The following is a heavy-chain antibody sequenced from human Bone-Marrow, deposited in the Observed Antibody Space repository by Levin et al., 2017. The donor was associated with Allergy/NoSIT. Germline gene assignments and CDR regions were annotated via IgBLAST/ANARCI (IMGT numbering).Heavy chain of an antibody. Sequence: GGSLRLSCAASGFTFSSYVMSWVRQAPGKGLEWVSAISGSGGSTYYADSVKGRFTISRDNSKNTLYLQMNSLRAEDTAVYYCAKDLGDYYGSGSYYGLWGQGTLVTVSS. V-gene: IGHV3-23*01. CDR1: GFTFSSYV. D-gene: IGHD3-10*01. CDR2: ISGSGGST. CDR3: AKDLGDYYGSGSYYGL. J-gene: IGHJ4*02.